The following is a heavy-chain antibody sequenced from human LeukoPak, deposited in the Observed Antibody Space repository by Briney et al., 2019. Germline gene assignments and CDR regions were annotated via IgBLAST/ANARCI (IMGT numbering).Heavy chain of an antibody. CDR3: ARDNDPDYSSSPGWFDL. V-gene: IGHV3-30*06. D-gene: IGHD3-22*01. Sequence: PGGSLRLSYAASGFTFSDYGMHWVRLAPGKGLEWVGVTSSDGSNKFYADSVKGRFTVSRDNSKNTLYLQMNSLRAEDTAVYYCARDNDPDYSSSPGWFDLWGQGTLVTVSS. J-gene: IGHJ5*02. CDR2: TSSDGSNK. CDR1: GFTFSDYG.